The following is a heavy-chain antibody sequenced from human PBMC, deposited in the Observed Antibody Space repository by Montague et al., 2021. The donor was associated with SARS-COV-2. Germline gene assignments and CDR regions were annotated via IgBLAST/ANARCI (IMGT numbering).Heavy chain of an antibody. CDR1: GGSFSGYY. Sequence: SETLSLTCAVYGGSFSGYYWSWIRQPPEKGLEWIGEINHSGRANNNPSLKSRVIISVDTSKNQFSLKLSSVTAADTAVYYCARWGGSVSGVTGSADLDYWGQGILVSVSS. D-gene: IGHD1-1*01. CDR2: INHSGRA. J-gene: IGHJ4*02. CDR3: ARWGGSVSGVTGSADLDY. V-gene: IGHV4-34*01.